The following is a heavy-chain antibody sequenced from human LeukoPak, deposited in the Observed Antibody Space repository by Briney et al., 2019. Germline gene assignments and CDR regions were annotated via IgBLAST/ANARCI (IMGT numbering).Heavy chain of an antibody. CDR2: IYPDDSDT. D-gene: IGHD2-15*01. CDR1: GYTFTIYW. V-gene: IGHV5-51*01. Sequence: GESLKISCKGSGYTFTIYWIGWVRQMPGKGLEWMGIIYPDDSDTRYSRSFQGQVTISADKSISTAYLQWSSLQAADTAMYYCTRLASRRDPDKTSGQAYFDIWGQGTLVTVSS. J-gene: IGHJ4*02. CDR3: TRLASRRDPDKTSGQAYFDI.